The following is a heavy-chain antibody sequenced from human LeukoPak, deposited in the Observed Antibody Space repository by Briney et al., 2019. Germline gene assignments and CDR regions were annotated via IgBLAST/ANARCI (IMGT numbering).Heavy chain of an antibody. CDR1: ALTFSNYT. V-gene: IGHV3-64D*09. Sequence: PGGSLRLSCSAVALTFSNYTMHSVRQAPGKGLEYVSSISSNGGSTYSADSVKGRFTISRENSMNTPYLQMSSLRATSAAVKYCVKDMYRIAAPAPGGWGQGTLVTVSS. J-gene: IGHJ4*02. D-gene: IGHD6-13*01. CDR3: VKDMYRIAAPAPGG. CDR2: ISSNGGST.